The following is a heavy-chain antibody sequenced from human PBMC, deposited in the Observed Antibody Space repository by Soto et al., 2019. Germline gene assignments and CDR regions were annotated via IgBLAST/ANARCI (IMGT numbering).Heavy chain of an antibody. V-gene: IGHV4-59*08. Sequence: SETLSLTCTVSSSSNSSYYWSWIPQPPGKGLEWIGYIYYSGSTNYNPSLKSRVTISVDTSKNQFSLKLSSVTAADPGVYYCASTIYVRSRFELWGQR. J-gene: IGHJ5*02. CDR1: SSSNSSYY. D-gene: IGHD3-3*01. CDR2: IYYSGST. CDR3: ASTIYVRSRFEL.